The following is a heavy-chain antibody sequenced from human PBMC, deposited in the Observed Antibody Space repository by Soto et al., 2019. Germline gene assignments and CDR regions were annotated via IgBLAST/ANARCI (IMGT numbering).Heavy chain of an antibody. Sequence: SQTLSLTCAISGDSVSSNNAAWNWIRQSPSRGLEWLGRTYYRSKWYNDYAVSVKSRITINPDTSRNQFSLQLNSVTPEDTAVYYCATRASSYLSGYYYGMDVWGQGTTVTVSS. D-gene: IGHD3-10*01. J-gene: IGHJ6*02. CDR2: TYYRSKWYN. V-gene: IGHV6-1*01. CDR1: GDSVSSNNAA. CDR3: ATRASSYLSGYYYGMDV.